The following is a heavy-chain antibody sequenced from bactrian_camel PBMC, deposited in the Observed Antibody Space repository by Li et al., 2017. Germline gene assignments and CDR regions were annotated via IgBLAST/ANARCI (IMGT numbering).Heavy chain of an antibody. J-gene: IGHJ4*01. Sequence: VQLVESGGGSVQPGGSLKLSCVVSAYTYSRQCMGWVRQAPGKEREGVAHIDSRASTLYTESVKGRFTISKDTANNTLYLQMNDLKPEDTAMYYCAANKPPCYYSETLAAQADDFNHWGQGTQVTVS. V-gene: IGHV3S67*01. CDR3: AANKPPCYYSETLAAQADDFNH. D-gene: IGHD2*01. CDR2: IDSRAST. CDR1: AYTYSRQC.